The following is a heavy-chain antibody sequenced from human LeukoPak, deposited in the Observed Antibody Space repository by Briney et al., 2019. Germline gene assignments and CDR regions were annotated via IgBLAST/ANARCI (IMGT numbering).Heavy chain of an antibody. Sequence: PGGSLRLSCAASGFTFSYYGMHWVRQAPGKGLEWVTFIGYDGTDKYYADSVKGRFIISRDNSKNTLSLHMNSLRAEDTAVYYCARDLTYNSWYYFDSWGQGTLVTVSS. CDR3: ARDLTYNSWYYFDS. D-gene: IGHD6-13*01. CDR2: IGYDGTDK. J-gene: IGHJ4*02. V-gene: IGHV3-30*02. CDR1: GFTFSYYG.